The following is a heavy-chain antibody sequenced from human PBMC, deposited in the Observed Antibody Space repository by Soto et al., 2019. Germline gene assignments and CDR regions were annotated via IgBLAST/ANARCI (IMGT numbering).Heavy chain of an antibody. CDR1: GFTFSSYE. V-gene: IGHV3-48*03. CDR3: ASFKMGPYCSGGSCYPEYYFDY. J-gene: IGHJ4*02. Sequence: GGSLRLSCAASGFTFSSYEMNWVRQAPGKGLEWVSYISSSGSTIYYADPVKGRFTISRDNAKNSLYLQMNSLRAEDTAVYYCASFKMGPYCSGGSCYPEYYFDYWGQGTLVTVSS. CDR2: ISSSGSTI. D-gene: IGHD2-15*01.